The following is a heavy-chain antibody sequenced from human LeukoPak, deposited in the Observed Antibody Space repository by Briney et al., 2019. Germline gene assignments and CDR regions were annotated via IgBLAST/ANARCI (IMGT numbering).Heavy chain of an antibody. CDR3: TRDAFSGSYSSVFWFDP. D-gene: IGHD1-26*01. Sequence: GGSLRLSCTASGFTFGDYATSWVRQAPGKGLEWVGFIRSKAYGGTTEYAASVKGRFTISRDDSKSIAYLQMNSLKTEDTAVYYCTRDAFSGSYSSVFWFDPWGQGTLVTVSS. J-gene: IGHJ5*02. CDR1: GFTFGDYA. CDR2: IRSKAYGGTT. V-gene: IGHV3-49*04.